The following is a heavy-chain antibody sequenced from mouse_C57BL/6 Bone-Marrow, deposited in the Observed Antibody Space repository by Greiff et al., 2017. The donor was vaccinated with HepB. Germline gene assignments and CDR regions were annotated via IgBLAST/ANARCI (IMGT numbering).Heavy chain of an antibody. CDR1: GFTFSSYA. V-gene: IGHV5-4*01. J-gene: IGHJ1*03. D-gene: IGHD1-1*01. CDR2: ISDGGSYT. CDR3: ARDQLYYGSSYWYFDV. Sequence: EVQLVESGGGLVKPGGSLKLSCAASGFTFSSYAMSWVRQTPEKRLEWVATISDGGSYTYYPDNVKGRFTISRDNAKNNLYLQMSHLKSEDTAMYYCARDQLYYGSSYWYFDVWGTGTTVTVSS.